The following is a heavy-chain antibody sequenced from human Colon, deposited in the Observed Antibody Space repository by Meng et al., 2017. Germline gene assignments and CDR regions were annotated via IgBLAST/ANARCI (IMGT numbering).Heavy chain of an antibody. CDR2: ISHGGST. CDR1: GVSITSTYG. D-gene: IGHD4-23*01. J-gene: IGHJ5*01. Sequence: SETLSLTCTVSGVSITSTYGWSWVRQPPGKGLEWIGEISHGGSTNYNPSLHGLVTISLDKSKNQFSLNLNSVTAADTAVYYCTAKAVAVPTDSWGQGALVTGAS. CDR3: TAKAVAVPTDS. V-gene: IGHV4-4*02.